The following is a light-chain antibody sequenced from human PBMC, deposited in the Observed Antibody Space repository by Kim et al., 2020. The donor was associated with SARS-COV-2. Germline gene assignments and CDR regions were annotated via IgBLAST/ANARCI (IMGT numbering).Light chain of an antibody. CDR2: DVI. V-gene: IGLV2-14*03. Sequence: QSALTQPASVSASPGQSITISCTGTTSDVGAHDSVSWYQHHPDKAPKLIIYDVIKRPSGVSNRFSGSKSGNTASLTISGLQAEDESDYYCSSYTTIDTYVFGSRTKVTVL. J-gene: IGLJ1*01. CDR3: SSYTTIDTYV. CDR1: TSDVGAHDS.